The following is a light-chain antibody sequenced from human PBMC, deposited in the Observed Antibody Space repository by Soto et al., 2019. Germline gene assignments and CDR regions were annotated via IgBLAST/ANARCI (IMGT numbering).Light chain of an antibody. Sequence: EIVLTQSPGTLSLSPGERATLSCWASQSVSSSNLARFQQKPGQAPRLLIYGASSRATGIPDRFSGSGSGTDFTLTISRLEPEDFAVYYCQQYGGPYTFGQGNKVEIK. CDR2: GAS. CDR3: QQYGGPYT. J-gene: IGKJ2*01. CDR1: QSVSSSN. V-gene: IGKV3-20*01.